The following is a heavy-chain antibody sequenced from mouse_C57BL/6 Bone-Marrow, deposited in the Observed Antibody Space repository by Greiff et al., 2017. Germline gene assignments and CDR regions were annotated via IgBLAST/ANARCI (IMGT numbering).Heavy chain of an antibody. CDR3: ARPFITTVVAKNFDV. J-gene: IGHJ1*03. V-gene: IGHV1-81*01. Sequence: VQLQQSGAELARPGASVKLSCKASGYTFTSYGISWVKQRTGQGLEWIGEIYPRSGNTYYNEKFKGKATLTADKSSSTAYMELRSLTSEDSAVYFCARPFITTVVAKNFDVWGTGTTVTVSS. CDR2: IYPRSGNT. CDR1: GYTFTSYG. D-gene: IGHD1-1*01.